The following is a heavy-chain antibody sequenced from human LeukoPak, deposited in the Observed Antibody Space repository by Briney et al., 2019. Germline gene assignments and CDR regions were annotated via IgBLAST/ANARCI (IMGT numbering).Heavy chain of an antibody. Sequence: GRSLRLSCAASGFTFDDYAMHWVRHAPGKGLEWVSGISWNSGSIGYADSVKGRFTISRDNAKNSLYLQMNSLRAEDTALYYCAKCDSSGFIDYWGQGTLVTVSS. CDR2: ISWNSGSI. V-gene: IGHV3-9*01. CDR1: GFTFDDYA. D-gene: IGHD6-19*01. CDR3: AKCDSSGFIDY. J-gene: IGHJ4*02.